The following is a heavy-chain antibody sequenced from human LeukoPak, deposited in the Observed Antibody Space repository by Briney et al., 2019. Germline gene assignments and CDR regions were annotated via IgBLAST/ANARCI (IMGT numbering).Heavy chain of an antibody. CDR3: ARGKRAYVWGSYRYTESYFDY. CDR1: GGSFSGYY. V-gene: IGHV4-34*01. CDR2: INHSGST. J-gene: IGHJ4*02. D-gene: IGHD3-16*02. Sequence: PSETLSLTCAVYGGSFSGYYWSWIRQPPGKGLEWIGEINHSGSTNYNPSLKSRVTISVDTSKNQFSLKLSSVTAADTAVYYCARGKRAYVWGSYRYTESYFDYWGQGTLVTVSS.